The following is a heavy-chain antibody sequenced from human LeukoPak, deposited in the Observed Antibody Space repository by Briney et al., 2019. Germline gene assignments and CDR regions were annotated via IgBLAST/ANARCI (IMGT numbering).Heavy chain of an antibody. Sequence: GASVKVSCKASGYTFTDYHMHWVRQAPGQRLEWMGWINAGNGNTKYSQKFQGRATFTRDTSASTAYVELSSLRSEDTAVYYCAREHSTSWSDLDYWGQGTLVTVSS. CDR1: GYTFTDYH. D-gene: IGHD6-13*01. CDR3: AREHSTSWSDLDY. J-gene: IGHJ4*02. CDR2: INAGNGNT. V-gene: IGHV1-3*01.